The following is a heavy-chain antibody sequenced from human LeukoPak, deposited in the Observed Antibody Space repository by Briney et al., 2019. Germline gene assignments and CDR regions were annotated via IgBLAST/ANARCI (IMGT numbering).Heavy chain of an antibody. Sequence: SVKVSFKASGFTFTTSAVQWVRQARGQRLEWIGWVVVGSGNTNYAQKFQERVTITRDMSTRTAYMELSGLRSEDTAVYYCAADLYYDILTGYSNWFDPWGQGTLVTVSS. CDR2: VVVGSGNT. D-gene: IGHD3-9*01. V-gene: IGHV1-58*01. J-gene: IGHJ5*02. CDR1: GFTFTTSA. CDR3: AADLYYDILTGYSNWFDP.